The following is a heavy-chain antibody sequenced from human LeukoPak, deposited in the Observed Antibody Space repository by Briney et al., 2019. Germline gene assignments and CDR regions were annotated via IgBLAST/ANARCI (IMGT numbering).Heavy chain of an antibody. Sequence: PSETLSLTCAVYGGSFSGYYWSWIRQPPGKGLEWIGRIYTTGSTNYNPSLKSRVTISVDTSKNQFSLKLSSVTAADTAVYYCARYCSSSSCYREADPWGQGTLVTVSS. V-gene: IGHV4-59*10. CDR1: GGSFSGYY. CDR2: IYTTGST. CDR3: ARYCSSSSCYREADP. J-gene: IGHJ5*02. D-gene: IGHD2-2*01.